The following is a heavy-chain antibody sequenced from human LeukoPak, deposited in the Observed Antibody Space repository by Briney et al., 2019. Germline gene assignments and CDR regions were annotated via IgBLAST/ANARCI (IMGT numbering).Heavy chain of an antibody. CDR2: IYYSGST. D-gene: IGHD3-22*01. V-gene: IGHV4-59*01. CDR3: ARDALHYYDSSGYYLDY. J-gene: IGHJ4*02. CDR1: GGSISSYY. Sequence: SETLSLTCTVSGGSISSYYWSWIRQPPGKGLEWIGYIYYSGSTNYNPSLKSRVTISVDTSKKQFSLKLSSVTAADTAVYYCARDALHYYDSSGYYLDYWGQGTLVTVSS.